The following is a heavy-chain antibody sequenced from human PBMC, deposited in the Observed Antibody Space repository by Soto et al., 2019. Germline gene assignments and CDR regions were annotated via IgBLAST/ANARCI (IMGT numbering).Heavy chain of an antibody. CDR3: ARVSTYYYGSGSFKYFDY. Sequence: LRLSCAASGFTFSSYSMNWVRQAPGKGLEWVSSISSSSSYIYYADSVKGRFTISRDNAKNSLYLQMNSLRAEDTAVYYCARVSTYYYGSGSFKYFDYWGQGTLVTVSS. CDR1: GFTFSSYS. J-gene: IGHJ4*02. D-gene: IGHD3-10*01. CDR2: ISSSSSYI. V-gene: IGHV3-21*01.